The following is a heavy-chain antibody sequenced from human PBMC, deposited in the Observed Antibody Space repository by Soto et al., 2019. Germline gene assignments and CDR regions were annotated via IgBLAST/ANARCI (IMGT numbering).Heavy chain of an antibody. J-gene: IGHJ6*02. Sequence: QVQLVRSGAEVKKPGPSVKVSCKASGGIFSSYAISWVRQAPGQGREWMGGIIPIFGTANYAQKFQGRVTITADKSTSTAYMELSSLRSEDTAVYYCARAKVVTSELSVWGQGTTVTVSS. CDR1: GGIFSSYA. CDR2: IIPIFGTA. CDR3: ARAKVVTSELSV. D-gene: IGHD2-15*01. V-gene: IGHV1-69*06.